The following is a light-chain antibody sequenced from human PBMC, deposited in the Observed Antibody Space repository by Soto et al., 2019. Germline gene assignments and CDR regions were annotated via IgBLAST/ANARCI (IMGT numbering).Light chain of an antibody. J-gene: IGLJ1*01. Sequence: QSALTQPAAVSGSPGQSITISCTGSSSDIGAYNFATWYQQHPDKAPKLMIFDVTNRPSGVSDRFSGSKSGNTASLTISGLQAEDEADYYCCSYTTSNTRQIVFGTGTKVTVL. V-gene: IGLV2-14*01. CDR3: CSYTTSNTRQIV. CDR1: SSDIGAYNF. CDR2: DVT.